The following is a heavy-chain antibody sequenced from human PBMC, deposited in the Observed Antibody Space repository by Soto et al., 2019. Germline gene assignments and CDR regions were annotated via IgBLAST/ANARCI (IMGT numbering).Heavy chain of an antibody. CDR1: GGTFSSYA. V-gene: IGHV1-69*12. Sequence: QVQLVQSGAEVKKPGSPVKVSCKASGGTFSSYAISWVRQAPGQGLEWMGWIIPIFGTASYAQKFQGRVTITAAESTSTAYMELSSLRSEDTDVYYCARESRQQLVHFDLWGRGTLVTVSS. D-gene: IGHD6-13*01. J-gene: IGHJ2*01. CDR3: ARESRQQLVHFDL. CDR2: IIPIFGTA.